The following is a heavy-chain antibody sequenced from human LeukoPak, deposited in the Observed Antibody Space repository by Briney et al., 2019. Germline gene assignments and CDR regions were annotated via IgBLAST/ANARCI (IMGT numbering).Heavy chain of an antibody. J-gene: IGHJ5*02. CDR1: GGSISSYY. CDR2: IYYSGST. CDR3: ARGLGFGANWFDP. Sequence: SETLSLTCTVSGGSISSYYWSWIRQPPGKGLEWIGYIYYSGSTNYNPSLKSRVTISVDTSKNQFSLKLSPVTAADTAVYYCARGLGFGANWFDPWGQGTLVTVSS. V-gene: IGHV4-59*01. D-gene: IGHD3-10*01.